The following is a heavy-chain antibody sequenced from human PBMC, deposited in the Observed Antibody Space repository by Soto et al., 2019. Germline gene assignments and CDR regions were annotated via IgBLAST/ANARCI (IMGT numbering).Heavy chain of an antibody. D-gene: IGHD3-22*01. V-gene: IGHV3-30-3*01. CDR3: ARDLSRYYYDSSGVDV. Sequence: PGGSLRLSCAASGFTFSSYAMHWVRQAPGKGLEWVAVISYDGSNKYYADSVKGRFTISRDNSKNTLYLQMNSLRAEDTAVYYCARDLSRYYYDSSGVDVWGQGTTVPVSS. CDR1: GFTFSSYA. CDR2: ISYDGSNK. J-gene: IGHJ6*02.